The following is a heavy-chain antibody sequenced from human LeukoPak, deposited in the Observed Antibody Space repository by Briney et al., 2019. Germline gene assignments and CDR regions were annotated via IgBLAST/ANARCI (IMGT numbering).Heavy chain of an antibody. CDR1: GDSISSSYY. D-gene: IGHD3-16*01. V-gene: IGHV4-59*01. CDR2: IYYSGST. CDR3: ARGGGGYMDV. J-gene: IGHJ6*03. Sequence: SETLSLTCTVSGDSISSSYYWGWIRQPPGKGLEWIGYIYYSGSTNYNPSLKSRVTISVDTSKNQFSLKLSSVTAADTAVYYCARGGGGYMDVWGKGTTVTVSS.